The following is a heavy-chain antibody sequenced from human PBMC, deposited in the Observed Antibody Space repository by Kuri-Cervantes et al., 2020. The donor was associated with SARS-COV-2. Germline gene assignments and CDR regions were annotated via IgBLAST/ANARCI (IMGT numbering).Heavy chain of an antibody. CDR2: ISTYNANA. CDR1: GYTFTTYG. Sequence: ASVKVSCKASGYTFTTYGITWVRQAPGQGLEWMGWISTYNANADYAQKLQGRVTMTTDTSTSIAYMELRSLRSDDTVIYYCAGGFDYGDYPYYYGMDVWGQGTTVTVSS. D-gene: IGHD4-17*01. CDR3: AGGFDYGDYPYYYGMDV. V-gene: IGHV1-18*04. J-gene: IGHJ6*02.